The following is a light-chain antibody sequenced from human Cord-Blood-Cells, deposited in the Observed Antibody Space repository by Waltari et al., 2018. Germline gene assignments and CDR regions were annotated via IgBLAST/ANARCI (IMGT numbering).Light chain of an antibody. Sequence: SALTQPTSVSGSPGQSITISCTGTSSAVGGYNYVSWYQQHPGKAPKLMLYEVSNRPSGVSNRFSGSKSGNTASLTISGLQAEDEADYYCSSYTSSSTYVFGTGTKVTVL. CDR3: SSYTSSSTYV. V-gene: IGLV2-14*01. CDR1: SSAVGGYNY. CDR2: EVS. J-gene: IGLJ1*01.